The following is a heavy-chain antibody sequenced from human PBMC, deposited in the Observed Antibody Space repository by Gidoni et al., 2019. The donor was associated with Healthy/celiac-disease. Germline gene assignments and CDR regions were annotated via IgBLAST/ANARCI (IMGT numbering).Heavy chain of an antibody. D-gene: IGHD6-13*01. CDR2: LYWDDDK. CDR1: RFSLSTSGVG. CDR3: AHRRLGIAAAGTFDY. Sequence: QITLKESGPTLVKPTQTLTLTCTFSRFSLSTSGVGVGWIRQPPGKALEWLALLYWDDDKRYSPSLKSRLTITKDTSKNQVVLTMTNMDPVDTATYYCAHRRLGIAAAGTFDYWGQGTLVTVSA. V-gene: IGHV2-5*02. J-gene: IGHJ4*02.